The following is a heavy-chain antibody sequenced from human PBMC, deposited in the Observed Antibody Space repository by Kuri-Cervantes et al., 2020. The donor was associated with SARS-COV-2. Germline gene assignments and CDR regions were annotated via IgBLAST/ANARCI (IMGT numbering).Heavy chain of an antibody. CDR3: ARDIYSGWSGLWGFDL. CDR2: INSRNTTV. Sequence: GGSLRLSCAASGFTFSSFGMHWVRQAPGKGLEWVSYINSRNTTVYYADSVKGRFTISRDNAKNSLYLQMNSLRDDDTAVYFCARDIYSGWSGLWGFDLWGQGTMVTVSS. D-gene: IGHD5-12*01. J-gene: IGHJ3*01. CDR1: GFTFSSFG. V-gene: IGHV3-48*02.